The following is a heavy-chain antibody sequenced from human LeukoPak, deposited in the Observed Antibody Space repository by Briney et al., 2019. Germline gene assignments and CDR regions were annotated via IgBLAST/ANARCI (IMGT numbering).Heavy chain of an antibody. CDR3: ASLYSSSSWAFDI. D-gene: IGHD6-6*01. J-gene: IGHJ3*02. CDR2: ISSNGGST. V-gene: IGHV3-64*01. Sequence: GGSLRLSCAVSGLTFNNAWFSWVRQSPGKGLEYGSAISSNGGSTYYANSVKGRFTISRDNSKNTLYLQMGSLRAEDMAVYYCASLYSSSSWAFDIWGQGTMVTVSS. CDR1: GLTFNNAW.